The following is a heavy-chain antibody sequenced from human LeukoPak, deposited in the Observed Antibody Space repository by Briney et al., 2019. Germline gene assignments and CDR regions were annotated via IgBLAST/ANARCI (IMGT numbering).Heavy chain of an antibody. CDR2: TRYDGSIK. CDR1: GFTFTNYA. J-gene: IGHJ4*02. D-gene: IGHD3-16*01. CDR3: ARDGDTGMLIDPFDY. Sequence: GGSLRLSCAASGFTFTNYALHWVRQAPGKGLEWVARTRYDGSIKHYADSVRGRFSISRDNSKNTVFLQMNSLRAEDTAVYYCARDGDTGMLIDPFDYWGQGTLVTVSS. V-gene: IGHV3-30-3*01.